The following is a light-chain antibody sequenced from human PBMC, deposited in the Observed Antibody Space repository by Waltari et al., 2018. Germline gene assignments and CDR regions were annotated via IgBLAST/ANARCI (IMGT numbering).Light chain of an antibody. J-gene: IGKJ3*01. CDR3: QQRNNWPT. CDR1: QSVSTY. V-gene: IGKV3-11*01. Sequence: VLTQSPDTLSSSPGERATLSCRASQSVSTYLAWYQQKPGQAPRPLIYDASNRATGIPARFSGSGSGTDFTLTISSLEPEDFAVYYCQQRNNWPTFGPGTKVDIK. CDR2: DAS.